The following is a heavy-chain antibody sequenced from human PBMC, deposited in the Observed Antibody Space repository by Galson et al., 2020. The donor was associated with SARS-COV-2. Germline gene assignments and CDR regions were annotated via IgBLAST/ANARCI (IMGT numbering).Heavy chain of an antibody. Sequence: KMSGPTLVKPTQTLTLTCTFSGFSLSTSGVGVCWIGQPPGKALEWLALIYWDDDKRYSPSLKSRLTITKDTSKNQVVLTMTNMDPVDTATYYCAHSLPWFGDSPYFDYCGQGTLFTVSS. CDR1: GFSLSTSGVG. CDR2: IYWDDDK. CDR3: AHSLPWFGDSPYFDY. J-gene: IGHJ4*02. V-gene: IGHV2-5*02. D-gene: IGHD3-10*01.